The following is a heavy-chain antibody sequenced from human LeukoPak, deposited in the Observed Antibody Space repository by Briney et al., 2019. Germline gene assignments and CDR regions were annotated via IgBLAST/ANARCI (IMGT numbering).Heavy chain of an antibody. D-gene: IGHD6-13*01. V-gene: IGHV5-51*01. CDR3: ARSDSSSWYGNDFDY. J-gene: IGHJ4*02. CDR1: GYSFTSYW. CDR2: IYPGDSDT. Sequence: GESLEISCKGSGYSFTSYWIGWVRQMPGKGLEWMGIIYPGDSDTRYSPSFQGQVTISADKSISTAYLQWSSLKASDTAMYYCARSDSSSWYGNDFDYWGQGTLVTVSS.